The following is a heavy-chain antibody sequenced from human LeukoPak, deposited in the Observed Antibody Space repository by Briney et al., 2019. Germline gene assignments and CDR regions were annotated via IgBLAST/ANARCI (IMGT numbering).Heavy chain of an antibody. D-gene: IGHD6-25*01. CDR1: GFTFSIYA. CDR3: AGGNTWPGLSY. CDR2: IYTAGST. Sequence: PGGSLRLSCAPSGFTFSIYAMSWVRQAPGEGLEWVSAIYTAGSTYNADSVKGRFTISRDKSKNTLYLQMNTLRAEDTAVYFCAGGNTWPGLSYWAQGTLLTVSS. V-gene: IGHV3-23*05. J-gene: IGHJ4*02.